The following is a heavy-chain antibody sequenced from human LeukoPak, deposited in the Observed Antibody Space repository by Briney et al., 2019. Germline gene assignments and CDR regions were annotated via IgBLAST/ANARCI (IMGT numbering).Heavy chain of an antibody. D-gene: IGHD3-22*01. J-gene: IGHJ4*02. CDR1: GFTVSSNY. V-gene: IGHV3-66*04. Sequence: GGPLRLSCAASGFTVSSNYMSWVRQAPGKGLEWVSVLYSGGSTYYADSVKGRFTISRDNSKNTLYLQMNSLRAEDTAVYYCARLEVEYYYDSSGYFDYWGQGTLVTVSS. CDR2: LYSGGST. CDR3: ARLEVEYYYDSSGYFDY.